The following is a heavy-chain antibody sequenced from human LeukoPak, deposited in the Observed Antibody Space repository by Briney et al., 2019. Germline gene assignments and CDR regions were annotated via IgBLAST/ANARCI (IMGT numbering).Heavy chain of an antibody. Sequence: GGSLRLSCVASGFTFSSYWMHWVRQAPGKGLEWVSLISWDGGSTYYADSVKGRFTISRDNSKNSLYLQMNSLRAEDTALYYCAKDLFSFESSYLDYWGQGTLVTVSS. CDR2: ISWDGGST. D-gene: IGHD5-18*01. V-gene: IGHV3-43D*03. J-gene: IGHJ4*02. CDR3: AKDLFSFESSYLDY. CDR1: GFTFSSYW.